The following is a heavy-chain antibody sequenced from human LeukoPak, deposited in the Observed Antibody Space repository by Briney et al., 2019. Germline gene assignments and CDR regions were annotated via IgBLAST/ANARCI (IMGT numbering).Heavy chain of an antibody. V-gene: IGHV4-39*01. CDR3: ARLGGWGYFDY. D-gene: IGHD5-12*01. Sequence: PSETLSLTCTVSGGSISSSSYYWGWIRQPPGKGLEWIGSIYYSGSTYYNPSLKSRVTISVDTSKNQFSLKLSSVTAADTAVYYCARLGGWGYFDYWGQGTLVTVSS. CDR1: GGSISSSSYY. CDR2: IYYSGST. J-gene: IGHJ4*02.